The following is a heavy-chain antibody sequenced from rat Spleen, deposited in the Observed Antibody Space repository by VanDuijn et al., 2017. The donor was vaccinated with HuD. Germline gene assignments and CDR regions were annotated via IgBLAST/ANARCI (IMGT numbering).Heavy chain of an antibody. Sequence: EVQLVESGGGLVQPGRSLKLSCAASGFTFSNYGMAWVRQAPTKGLEWVATISYDGSSTYYRDSVKGRFTISRDNAKSTLYLQMDSLRSEDTATYYCARHGRGVFDYWGQGVMVTVSS. CDR1: GFTFSNYG. J-gene: IGHJ2*01. CDR2: ISYDGSST. V-gene: IGHV5-29*01. D-gene: IGHD5-1*01. CDR3: ARHGRGVFDY.